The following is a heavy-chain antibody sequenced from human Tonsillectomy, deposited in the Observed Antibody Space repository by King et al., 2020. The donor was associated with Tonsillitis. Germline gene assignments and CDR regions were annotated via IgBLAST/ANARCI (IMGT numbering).Heavy chain of an antibody. CDR1: AFTFSNYG. Sequence: QLVQSGGGVVQPGRSLRLSCAASAFTFSNYGMHWVRQAPGKGLEWVAVISYDGNNKYYADSVKGRFTISRDNSKNTLFLRMDSLRAEDTAVYYCARGDDSSGFYWSFDFWGQGTLVTVSS. CDR3: ARGDDSSGFYWSFDF. V-gene: IGHV3-33*05. CDR2: ISYDGNNK. J-gene: IGHJ4*02. D-gene: IGHD3-22*01.